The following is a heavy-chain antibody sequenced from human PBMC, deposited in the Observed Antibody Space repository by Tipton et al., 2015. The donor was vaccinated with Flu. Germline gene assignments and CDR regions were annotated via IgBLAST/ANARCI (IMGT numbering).Heavy chain of an antibody. V-gene: IGHV1-46*03. CDR2: INPSGGST. Sequence: QVQLVQSGAEVKKPGASVKVSCKASGYTFTSYYMHWVRQAPGQGLEWMGVINPSGGSTSYAQKFQGRVTMTRDTSTSTVYMELSSLGSEDTAVYYCARDDYGDYEQAGSAPKFGPWGQGTLVTVSS. CDR3: ARDDYGDYEQAGSAPKFGP. CDR1: GYTFTSYY. J-gene: IGHJ5*02. D-gene: IGHD4-17*01.